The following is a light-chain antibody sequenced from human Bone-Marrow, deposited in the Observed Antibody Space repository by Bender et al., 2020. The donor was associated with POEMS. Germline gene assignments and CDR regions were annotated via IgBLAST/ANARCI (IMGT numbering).Light chain of an antibody. J-gene: IGLJ2*01. V-gene: IGLV3-25*03. CDR3: QSADISGSTVV. CDR1: KLGDKL. CDR2: QTD. Sequence: YEMTQPPSVSVSPGQTATITCSGDKLGDKLVSWYQQRPGQAPILVIYQTDRRPSGIPERFSGAISGTTVTLTISGVQAEDEADYYCQSADISGSTVVFGAGTKLTVL.